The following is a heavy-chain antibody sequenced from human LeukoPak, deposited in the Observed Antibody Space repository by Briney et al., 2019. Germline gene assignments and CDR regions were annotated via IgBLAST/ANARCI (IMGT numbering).Heavy chain of an antibody. V-gene: IGHV1-24*01. CDR2: FDPEDGET. CDR1: GYTLTELS. Sequence: ASVKVSCKVSGYTLTELSMHWVRQAPGKGVEWMGGFDPEDGETIYAQKFQGRVTMTEDTSTDTAYMELSSLRSEDTAVYYCATVPEYYYDSSGFYGPFDYWGQGTLVTVSS. CDR3: ATVPEYYYDSSGFYGPFDY. D-gene: IGHD3-22*01. J-gene: IGHJ4*02.